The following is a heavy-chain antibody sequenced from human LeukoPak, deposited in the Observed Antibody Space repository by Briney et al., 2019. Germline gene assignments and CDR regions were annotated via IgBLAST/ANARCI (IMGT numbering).Heavy chain of an antibody. CDR3: ARVKRAVASTGEAFDI. CDR1: GYTFTSYA. D-gene: IGHD6-19*01. Sequence: ASVKVSCKASGYTFTSYAMNWVRQAPGQGLEWMGWINTNTGNPTYAQGFTGRFVFSLDTSVSTAYLQISSLKAEDTAVYYCARVKRAVASTGEAFDIWGQGTMVTVPS. J-gene: IGHJ3*02. CDR2: INTNTGNP. V-gene: IGHV7-4-1*02.